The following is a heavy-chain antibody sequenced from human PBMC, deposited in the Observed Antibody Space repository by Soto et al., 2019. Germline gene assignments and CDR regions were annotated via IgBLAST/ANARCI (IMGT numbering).Heavy chain of an antibody. CDR3: ARGSTWAHDAFDI. CDR1: GGSISSYY. CDR2: IYYSGST. J-gene: IGHJ3*02. V-gene: IGHV4-59*08. Sequence: SETLSLTCTVSGGSISSYYWRWIRQPPGKGLEWIGYIYYSGSTNYNPSLKSRVTISVDTSKNQFSLKLSSVTAADTAVYYCARGSTWAHDAFDIWGQGTMVTVSS.